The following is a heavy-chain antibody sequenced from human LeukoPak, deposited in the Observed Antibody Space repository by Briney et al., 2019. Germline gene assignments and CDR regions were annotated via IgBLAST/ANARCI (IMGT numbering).Heavy chain of an antibody. V-gene: IGHV3-21*01. CDR2: ISSSSSYI. CDR1: GFTFSSYS. J-gene: IGHJ6*03. D-gene: IGHD5-18*01. Sequence: GGSLRLSCAASGFTFSSYSMNWVRQAPGKELEWVSFISSSSSYIYYADSVKGRFTISRDNAKNSLYLQMNSLRAEDTAVYYCARVTGGYSYGHQRRYYYMDVWGKGTTVTVSS. CDR3: ARVTGGYSYGHQRRYYYMDV.